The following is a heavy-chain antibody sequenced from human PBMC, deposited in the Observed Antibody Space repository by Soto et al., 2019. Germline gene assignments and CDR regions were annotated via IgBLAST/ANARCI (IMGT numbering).Heavy chain of an antibody. Sequence: QVQLVQSGAEVKKPGASVKVSCKASGYTFTGYYMHWVRQAPGQGLEWMGWINPNSGGTNYAQKFQGWVTMTRDTSISTAYRELSRLRSDDTAVYYCARGGGYYDSSGYRNWFDPWGQGTLVTVSS. V-gene: IGHV1-2*04. CDR2: INPNSGGT. D-gene: IGHD3-22*01. CDR1: GYTFTGYY. J-gene: IGHJ5*02. CDR3: ARGGGYYDSSGYRNWFDP.